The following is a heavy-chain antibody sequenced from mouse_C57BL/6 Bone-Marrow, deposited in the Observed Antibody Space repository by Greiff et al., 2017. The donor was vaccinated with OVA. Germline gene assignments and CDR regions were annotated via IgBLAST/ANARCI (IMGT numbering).Heavy chain of an antibody. CDR3: ARGGSYYYGSRDYAMDY. Sequence: VQLQQPGAELVKPGASVKLSCKASGYTFTSYWMHWVKQRPGQGLEWIGMIHPNSGSTNYNEKFKSKATLTVDKSSSTAYMQLSSLTSEDSAVXYCARGGSYYYGSRDYAMDYWGQGTSVTVSS. CDR2: IHPNSGST. D-gene: IGHD1-1*01. V-gene: IGHV1-64*01. J-gene: IGHJ4*01. CDR1: GYTFTSYW.